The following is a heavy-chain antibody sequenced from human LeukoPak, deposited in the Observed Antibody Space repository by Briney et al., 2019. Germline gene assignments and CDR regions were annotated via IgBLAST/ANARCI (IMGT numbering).Heavy chain of an antibody. CDR2: IYPSGGST. CDR3: ARVGTMVRGIGY. J-gene: IGHJ4*02. D-gene: IGHD3-10*01. V-gene: IGHV1-46*01. Sequence: ASVKVSCKASGYTFTSYYMHWVRQAPGQGLEWMGIIYPSGGSTSYAQKFQGRVTMTRDTSTSTVYMELSSLRSEDTAVYYCARVGTMVRGIGYWGQGTLVTVSS. CDR1: GYTFTSYY.